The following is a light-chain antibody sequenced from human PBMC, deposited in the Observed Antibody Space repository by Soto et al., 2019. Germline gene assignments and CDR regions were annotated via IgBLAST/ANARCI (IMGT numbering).Light chain of an antibody. Sequence: ILMTQSPATLSVSPGERATLSCRASQSVSRNLAWYQQRPGQAPRLLISGASTRATGIAARFSGSGSGREFTLTISSLQSEDSALYYCQQYSNWPTFGQGTRLEIK. CDR2: GAS. CDR1: QSVSRN. V-gene: IGKV3-15*01. CDR3: QQYSNWPT. J-gene: IGKJ5*01.